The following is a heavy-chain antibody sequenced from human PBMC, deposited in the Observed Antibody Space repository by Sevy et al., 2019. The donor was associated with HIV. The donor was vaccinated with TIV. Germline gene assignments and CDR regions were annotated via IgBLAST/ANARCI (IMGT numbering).Heavy chain of an antibody. CDR1: GYTLTKLG. J-gene: IGHJ4*02. Sequence: ASVKVSCKVSGYTLTKLGMHWVRQAPGKGLEWMGSFDPEDGETIYAQKFQGRLTMTEDTSTDTAYMDLSSLRSEDTAVYSCATTKDYYEGSGSPFDYWGQGTVVTVSS. V-gene: IGHV1-24*01. CDR3: ATTKDYYEGSGSPFDY. D-gene: IGHD3-22*01. CDR2: FDPEDGET.